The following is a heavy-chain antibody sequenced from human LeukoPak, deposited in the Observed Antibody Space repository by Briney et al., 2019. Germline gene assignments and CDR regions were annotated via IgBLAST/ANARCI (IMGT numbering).Heavy chain of an antibody. D-gene: IGHD2-2*01. CDR3: AKGQCSSTSCPFDP. V-gene: IGHV3-23*01. J-gene: IGHJ5*02. CDR1: GFTFNTCA. Sequence: GGSLRLSCAASGFTFNTCAMSWVCQAPGKGLEWVSAISGGGGRTDYADSVKGRFTISRDNSKNTLYLQMNSLRAEDTAVYYCAKGQCSSTSCPFDPWGQGTLVTVSS. CDR2: ISGGGGRT.